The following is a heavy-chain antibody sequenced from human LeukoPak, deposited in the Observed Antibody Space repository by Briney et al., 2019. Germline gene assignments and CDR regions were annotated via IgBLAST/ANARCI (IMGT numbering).Heavy chain of an antibody. D-gene: IGHD3-10*01. V-gene: IGHV3-53*01. CDR2: IYSGGST. CDR3: AKDARSDLLWFGEYDY. Sequence: GGSLRLSCAASGFTVSSNYMSWVRQAPGKGLEWVSVIYSGGSTYYADSVKGRFTISRDNSKNTLYLQMNSLRAEDTAVYYCAKDARSDLLWFGEYDYWGQGTLVTVSS. CDR1: GFTVSSNY. J-gene: IGHJ4*02.